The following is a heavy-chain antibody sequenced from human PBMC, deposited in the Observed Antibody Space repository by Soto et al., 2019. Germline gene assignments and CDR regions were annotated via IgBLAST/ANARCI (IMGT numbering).Heavy chain of an antibody. CDR1: GGSFSGYY. D-gene: IGHD3-22*01. V-gene: IGHV4-34*01. Sequence: SETLSLTCAVYGGSFSGYYWSWIRQPPGKGLEWIGEINHSGSTNYNPSLKSRVTISVDTSKNQFSLKLSSVTAADTAVYYCARDRGITMIVVVISAGSWLDYWGQGTLVTVSS. CDR3: ARDRGITMIVVVISAGSWLDY. J-gene: IGHJ4*02. CDR2: INHSGST.